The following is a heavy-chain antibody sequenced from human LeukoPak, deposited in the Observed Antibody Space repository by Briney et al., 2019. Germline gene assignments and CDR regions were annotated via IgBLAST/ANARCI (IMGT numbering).Heavy chain of an antibody. CDR3: AGAIHHCGDYSFYP. CDR1: GGSFSGYY. D-gene: IGHD4-17*01. V-gene: IGHV4-34*01. Sequence: SETLSLTCAVYGGSFSGYYWSWLRQPPGKGVEWIGEINHSGSTTYNPSLTRRVTISVDTSKNQSSLKRSSVTAPDTAVYSCAGAIHHCGDYSFYPWDRGTVVTVSS. J-gene: IGHJ5*02. CDR2: INHSGST.